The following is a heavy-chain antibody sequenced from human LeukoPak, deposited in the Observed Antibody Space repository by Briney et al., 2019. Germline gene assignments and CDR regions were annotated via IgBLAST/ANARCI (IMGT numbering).Heavy chain of an antibody. V-gene: IGHV1-69*04. Sequence: SVKVSCKTSGYTFTSYGISWVRRAPGQGLEWMGRIIPILGIANYAQKFQGRVTITADKSTSTAYMELSSLRSEDTAVYYCARAPIVVVITPYFDYWGQGTLVTVSS. CDR1: GYTFTSYG. D-gene: IGHD3-22*01. CDR2: IIPILGIA. J-gene: IGHJ4*02. CDR3: ARAPIVVVITPYFDY.